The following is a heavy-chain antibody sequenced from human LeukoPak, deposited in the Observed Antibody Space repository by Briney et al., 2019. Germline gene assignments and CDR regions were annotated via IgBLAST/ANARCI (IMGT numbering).Heavy chain of an antibody. V-gene: IGHV1-2*02. D-gene: IGHD3-3*01. J-gene: IGHJ4*02. CDR1: GYTFTSYG. Sequence: GASVKVSCKASGYTFTSYGISWVRQAPGQGLEWMGWINPNSGGTNYAQKFQGRVTMTRDTSISTAYMELSRLRSDDTAVYYCARGGILWSGRYYFDYWGQGTLVTVSS. CDR3: ARGGILWSGRYYFDY. CDR2: INPNSGGT.